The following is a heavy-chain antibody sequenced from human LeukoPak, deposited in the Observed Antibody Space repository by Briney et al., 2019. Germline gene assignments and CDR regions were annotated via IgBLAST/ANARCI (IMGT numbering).Heavy chain of an antibody. Sequence: GGSLRLSCAASGFTFSSYSMNWVRQAPGKGLEWVSGISWNSGSIGYADSVKGRFTISRDNAKNSLYLQMNSLRAEDTALYYCAKDRDYGDYGFFWYFDLWGRGTLVTVSS. CDR3: AKDRDYGDYGFFWYFDL. J-gene: IGHJ2*01. CDR1: GFTFSSYS. D-gene: IGHD4-17*01. V-gene: IGHV3-9*01. CDR2: ISWNSGSI.